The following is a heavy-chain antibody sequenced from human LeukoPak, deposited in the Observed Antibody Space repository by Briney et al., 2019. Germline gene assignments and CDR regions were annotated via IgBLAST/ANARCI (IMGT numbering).Heavy chain of an antibody. Sequence: SETLSLTCTVSGGSISSYYWSWIRQPPGKGPEWIGYIYYSGSTNYNPSLKSRVTISVDTSKNQFSLKLSSVTAADTAVYYCARESPPRQYCSGGSCYLGGNDAFDIWGQGTMVTVSS. V-gene: IGHV4-59*01. CDR1: GGSISSYY. D-gene: IGHD2-15*01. CDR3: ARESPPRQYCSGGSCYLGGNDAFDI. J-gene: IGHJ3*02. CDR2: IYYSGST.